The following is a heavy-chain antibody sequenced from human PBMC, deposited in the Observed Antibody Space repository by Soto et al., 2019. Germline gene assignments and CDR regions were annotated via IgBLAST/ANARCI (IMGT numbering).Heavy chain of an antibody. J-gene: IGHJ5*02. CDR1: GFTFSSYS. CDR2: ISSSSSYI. CDR3: AREGGSYPANWFDP. V-gene: IGHV3-21*01. D-gene: IGHD1-26*01. Sequence: PGGSLRLSCAASGFTFSSYSMNWVRQAPGKGLGWVSSISSSSSYIYYADSVKGRFTISRDNAKNSLYLQMNSLRAEDTAVYYCAREGGSYPANWFDPWGQGTLVTVSS.